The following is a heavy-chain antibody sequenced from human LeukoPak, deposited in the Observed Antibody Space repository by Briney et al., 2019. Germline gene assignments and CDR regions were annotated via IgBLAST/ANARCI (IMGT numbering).Heavy chain of an antibody. V-gene: IGHV1-69*04. Sequence: ASVKVSCKASGGTFSSYAISWVRQAPGQGLEWMGRIIPIFGIANYAQKFQGRVTITADKSTSTAHMELSSLRSEDTAVYYCASPPRDSSGFDYWGQGTLVTVSS. CDR3: ASPPRDSSGFDY. J-gene: IGHJ4*02. CDR1: GGTFSSYA. CDR2: IIPIFGIA. D-gene: IGHD3-22*01.